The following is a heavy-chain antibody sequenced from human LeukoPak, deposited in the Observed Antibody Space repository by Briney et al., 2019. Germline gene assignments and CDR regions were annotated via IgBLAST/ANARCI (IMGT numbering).Heavy chain of an antibody. V-gene: IGHV3-30*18. CDR1: GFTFSSYG. CDR2: MSYDGSYK. CDR3: AKYSSSSNYYYGMDV. D-gene: IGHD6-13*01. Sequence: GRSLRLSCAASGFTFSSYGMHWVRQAPGKGLEWVAVMSYDGSYKQYADSVKGRFTVSRDNSEKTLYPQMNSLRAEDTAVYYCAKYSSSSNYYYGMDVWGQGTTVTVSS. J-gene: IGHJ6*02.